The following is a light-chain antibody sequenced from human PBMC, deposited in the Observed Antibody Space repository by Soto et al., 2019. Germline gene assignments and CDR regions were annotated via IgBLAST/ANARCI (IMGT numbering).Light chain of an antibody. CDR1: DSNIGSNY. J-gene: IGLJ1*01. Sequence: QSVLTQPPSASGTPGQAASISCSGSDSNIGSNYVYWYQQVPGMAPKLLIFRNDQRPSGVPDRFSGFKSGTSASLGISGLRPEDEAFYYCAARDDRLNGNLFGTGTKLTVL. V-gene: IGLV1-47*01. CDR3: AARDDRLNGNL. CDR2: RND.